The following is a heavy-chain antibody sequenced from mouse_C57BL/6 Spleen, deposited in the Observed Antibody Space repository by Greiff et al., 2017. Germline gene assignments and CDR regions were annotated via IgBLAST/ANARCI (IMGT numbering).Heavy chain of an antibody. CDR1: GYTFTDYY. D-gene: IGHD2-5*01. Sequence: QVQLQQSGAELVRPGASVKLSCKASGYTFTDYYIHWVKQRPGQGLEWIARIYPGSGNSYYNEKFKGKGTLTAEKSSSTAYMQLSSLTSEDSAVYFCARADYSNSGFAYWGQGTLVTVSA. V-gene: IGHV1-76*01. CDR2: IYPGSGNS. CDR3: ARADYSNSGFAY. J-gene: IGHJ3*01.